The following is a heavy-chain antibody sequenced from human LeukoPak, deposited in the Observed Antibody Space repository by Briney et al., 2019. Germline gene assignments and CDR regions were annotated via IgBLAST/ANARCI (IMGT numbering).Heavy chain of an antibody. V-gene: IGHV5-51*01. CDR2: IYPGDSDT. J-gene: IGHJ3*02. Sequence: GESLKISCKGSGYTFTSYWIGWVRQMPGKGLEWMGIIYPGDSDTRYSPSFQGQVTMSADKSISTACLQWSSLKASDTAMYYCARHPPYCRGGSCYGAFDIWGQGTMVTVSS. D-gene: IGHD2-15*01. CDR1: GYTFTSYW. CDR3: ARHPPYCRGGSCYGAFDI.